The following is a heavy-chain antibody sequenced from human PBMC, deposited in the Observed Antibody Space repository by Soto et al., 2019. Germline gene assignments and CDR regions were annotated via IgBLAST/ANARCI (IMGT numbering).Heavy chain of an antibody. V-gene: IGHV5-51*01. D-gene: IGHD3-3*01. CDR3: ARNDDFYYYGMDV. CDR1: GYSFTSYW. J-gene: IGHJ6*02. Sequence: GESLKISCKGSGYSFTSYWSGWVRQMPGKGLKWMGIIYPRDSDTRYSPSFQGQVSISADKSINTAYLQWSSLKAPDTAMYYCARNDDFYYYGMDVWGQGTTVTVS. CDR2: IYPRDSDT.